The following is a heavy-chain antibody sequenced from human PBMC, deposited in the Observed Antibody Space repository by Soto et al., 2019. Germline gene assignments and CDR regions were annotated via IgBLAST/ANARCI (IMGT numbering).Heavy chain of an antibody. J-gene: IGHJ5*02. CDR2: ISYDGRNE. Sequence: QVQLVESGGGVVQPGRSLRLSCRASGFAFSSRGMHWVRQAPGKGLEGVALISYDGRNEKYAESLKGRFTISRDNSESTLYLQMNGLRPEDAAVYYCVKDFGSGYLQVGADLWGQGTQVTVSS. CDR3: VKDFGSGYLQVGADL. V-gene: IGHV3-30*18. D-gene: IGHD2-15*01. CDR1: GFAFSSRG.